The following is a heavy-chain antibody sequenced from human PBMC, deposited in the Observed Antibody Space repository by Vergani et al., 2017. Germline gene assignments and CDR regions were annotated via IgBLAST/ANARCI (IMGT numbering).Heavy chain of an antibody. J-gene: IGHJ4*02. D-gene: IGHD4-17*01. Sequence: QVQLQESGPGLVKPSETLSLTCTVSGGSISSGVYYWNWIRQHPGKGLEWIGYIYSTGSTHHNPSLRRRINMSVDTSKNQFSLKLSSVTAADTAVYYCARATRHDYGDYVFDYWGQGTLVTVSS. CDR3: ARATRHDYGDYVFDY. V-gene: IGHV4-31*03. CDR2: IYSTGST. CDR1: GGSISSGVYY.